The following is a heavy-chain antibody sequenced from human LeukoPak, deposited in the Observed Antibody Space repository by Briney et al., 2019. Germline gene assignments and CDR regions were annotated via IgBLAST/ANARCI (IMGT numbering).Heavy chain of an antibody. V-gene: IGHV1-69*13. CDR1: GGTFSSYA. D-gene: IGHD6-19*01. CDR2: IIPIFGTA. Sequence: SVKVSCKASGGTFSSYAISWVRQAPGQGLEWIGGIIPIFGTANYAQKFQGRVTITADESTSTAYMELSSLRSEDTAVYYCASDRGYSSGWDYWGQGTLVTVSS. CDR3: ASDRGYSSGWDY. J-gene: IGHJ4*02.